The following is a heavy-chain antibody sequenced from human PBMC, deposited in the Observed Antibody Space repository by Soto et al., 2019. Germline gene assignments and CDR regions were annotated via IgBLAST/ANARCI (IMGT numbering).Heavy chain of an antibody. CDR2: MNPNSGNT. CDR1: GYTFTSYD. CDR3: ARGYFWSGYYLPFDY. V-gene: IGHV1-8*01. J-gene: IGHJ4*02. Sequence: ASVKVSCKASGYTFTSYDINWVRQATGQGLEWMGWMNPNSGNTGYAQKFQGRVTMTRNTSISTAYMELSSLRSDDTAVYYCARGYFWSGYYLPFDYWGQGTLVTVSS. D-gene: IGHD3-3*01.